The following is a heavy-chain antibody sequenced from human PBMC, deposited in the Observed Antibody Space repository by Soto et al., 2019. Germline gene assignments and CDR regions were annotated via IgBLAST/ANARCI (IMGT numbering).Heavy chain of an antibody. D-gene: IGHD3-22*01. V-gene: IGHV3-30*18. CDR1: GFTFSSYS. CDR3: AKGPDSSGYYIGY. Sequence: GGSLRLSCAASGFTFSSYSMNWVRQAPGKGLEWVAVISYDGSNKYYADSVKGRFTISRDNSKNTLYLQMNSLRAEDTAVYYCAKGPDSSGYYIGYWGQGTLVTVSS. CDR2: ISYDGSNK. J-gene: IGHJ4*02.